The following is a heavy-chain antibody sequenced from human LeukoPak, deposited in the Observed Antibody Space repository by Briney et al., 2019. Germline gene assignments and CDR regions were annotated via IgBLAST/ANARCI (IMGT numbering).Heavy chain of an antibody. CDR3: AIYEVLMGTWFDP. CDR1: GGSFSSHY. J-gene: IGHJ5*02. CDR2: FSYSGST. D-gene: IGHD1-1*01. Sequence: PSQTLSLTHTVSGGSFSSHYWTWIPQPPGKGLEWSGYFSYSGSTNYNPSLKSRVTISVDTSKTQFSLKLSSVTAADTAVYYCAIYEVLMGTWFDPWGQGTLVTVSS. V-gene: IGHV4-59*11.